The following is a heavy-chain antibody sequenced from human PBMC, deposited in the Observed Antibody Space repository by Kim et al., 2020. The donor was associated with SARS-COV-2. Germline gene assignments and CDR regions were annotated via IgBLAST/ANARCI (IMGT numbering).Heavy chain of an antibody. Sequence: GGSLRLSCAASGFTFSSYSMNWVRQAPGKGLEWVSSISSSSSYIYYADSVKGRFTISRDNAKNSLYLQMNSLRAEDTAVYYCARGLRGYSYDKGGCWFDPWGQGTLVTVSS. CDR2: ISSSSSYI. V-gene: IGHV3-21*01. CDR3: ARGLRGYSYDKGGCWFDP. J-gene: IGHJ5*02. D-gene: IGHD5-18*01. CDR1: GFTFSSYS.